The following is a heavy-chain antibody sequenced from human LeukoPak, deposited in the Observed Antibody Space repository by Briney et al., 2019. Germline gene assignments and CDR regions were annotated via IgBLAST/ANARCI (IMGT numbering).Heavy chain of an antibody. CDR3: ARGGWDP. CDR2: INTGDIT. J-gene: IGHJ5*02. Sequence: QPGGSLRLSRAASGFTFDYSAMTWVRQAPEKGLEWVSTINTGDITFYANSVKGRFTISRDNAKNSLYLQMNSLRDEDTAVYYCARGGWDPWGQGTLVTVSS. V-gene: IGHV3-23*01. CDR1: GFTFDYSA.